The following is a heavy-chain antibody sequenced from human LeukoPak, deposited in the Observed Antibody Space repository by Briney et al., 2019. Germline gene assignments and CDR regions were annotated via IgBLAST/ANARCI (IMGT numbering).Heavy chain of an antibody. V-gene: IGHV4-39*07. Sequence: SETLSLTCTVSGGSISSSSYYWGWIRQPPGKGLEWIGSIYYSGSTYYNPSLKSRVTISVDTSKNQFSLKLSSVTAADTAVYYCARPLQEGRNYYDSSGPLVYFDYWGQGTLVTVSS. D-gene: IGHD3-22*01. CDR1: GGSISSSSYY. CDR2: IYYSGST. CDR3: ARPLQEGRNYYDSSGPLVYFDY. J-gene: IGHJ4*02.